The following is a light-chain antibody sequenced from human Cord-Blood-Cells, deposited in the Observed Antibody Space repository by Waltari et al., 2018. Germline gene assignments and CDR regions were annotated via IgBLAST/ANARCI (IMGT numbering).Light chain of an antibody. CDR2: EGS. J-gene: IGLJ2*01. CDR3: CSYAGSRLV. Sequence: QSALTQPASVSGSPGQSITISCTGTSSDVGSYNLVSWYQQHPGKAPKLMIYEGSKRPACVSNRFSGSKSGNTSSLTISGLQAEDEADYYCCSYAGSRLVFGGGTKLTVL. CDR1: SSDVGSYNL. V-gene: IGLV2-23*01.